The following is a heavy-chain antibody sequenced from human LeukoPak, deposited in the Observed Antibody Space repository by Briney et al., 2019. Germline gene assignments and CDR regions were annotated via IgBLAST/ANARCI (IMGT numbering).Heavy chain of an antibody. V-gene: IGHV1-18*01. CDR3: ARSGLIYYDSSGYSGY. CDR1: GYTFTSYG. Sequence: ASVKVSCKASGYTFTSYGISWVRQAPGQGLEWMGWISAYNGNTNYAQKLQGRVTMTTDTSTSTAYTELRSLRSDDTAVYYCARSGLIYYDSSGYSGYWGQGTLVTVSS. D-gene: IGHD3-22*01. J-gene: IGHJ4*02. CDR2: ISAYNGNT.